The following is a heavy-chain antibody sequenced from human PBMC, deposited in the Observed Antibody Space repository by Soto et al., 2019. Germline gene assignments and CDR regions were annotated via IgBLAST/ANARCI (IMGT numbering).Heavy chain of an antibody. CDR1: GFTFSNAW. CDR2: IKSKTDGGTT. Sequence: EVQLVESGGGLVKPGGSLRLSCAASGFTFSNAWMNCVRQAPGKGLEWAGRIKSKTDGGTTYYAAPVKGRFTISRADSKNTLYLQMNSLKTDDTVVYYCTTDVVSTAAPTYYYYGMDVWGQGTTVTDS. CDR3: TTDVVSTAAPTYYYYGMDV. D-gene: IGHD6-6*01. J-gene: IGHJ6*02. V-gene: IGHV3-15*07.